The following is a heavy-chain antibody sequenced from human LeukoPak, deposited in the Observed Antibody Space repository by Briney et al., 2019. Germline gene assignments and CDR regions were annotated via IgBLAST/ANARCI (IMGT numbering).Heavy chain of an antibody. V-gene: IGHV3-74*01. J-gene: IGHJ3*02. CDR1: GFMFSSYW. D-gene: IGHD2-2*01. CDR2: INSDGSST. Sequence: GGSLRLSCVASGFMFSSYWMNWVRQAPGKGVVWVSRINSDGSSTSYADSVKGRFTISRDNAKNTLFLQMNSLRAEDTAVYYCARGPGAFDIWGQGTMVTVSS. CDR3: ARGPGAFDI.